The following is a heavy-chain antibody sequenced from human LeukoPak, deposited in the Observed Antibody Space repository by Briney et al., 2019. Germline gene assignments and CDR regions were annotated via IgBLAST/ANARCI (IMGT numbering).Heavy chain of an antibody. CDR2: INHSGST. Sequence: KSSETLSLTCAVYGGSFSGYYWSWIRQPPGKGLEWIGEINHSGSTNYNPSLKSRVTISVDTSKNQFSLKLSSVTAADTAVYYCAMCRGERPDDYWGQGTLVTVSS. V-gene: IGHV4-34*01. J-gene: IGHJ4*02. CDR3: AMCRGERPDDY. D-gene: IGHD3-10*01. CDR1: GGSFSGYY.